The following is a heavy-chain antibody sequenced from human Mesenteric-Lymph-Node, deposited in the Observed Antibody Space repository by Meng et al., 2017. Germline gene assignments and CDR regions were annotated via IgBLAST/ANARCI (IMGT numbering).Heavy chain of an antibody. CDR1: GYTFTKYA. V-gene: IGHV1-3*01. D-gene: IGHD1-26*01. CDR3: ARGLWEQSRYYVDS. CDR2: IKAGNGKT. Sequence: QVQLVQSGAEVKNPGASVKVSCKASGYTFTKYAIQWVRQATGQRLEWMGWIKAGNGKTKYSEKFKGRVTITRDTSETTAYMELSSLRSEDMAVYYCARGLWEQSRYYVDSWGQGTLVTVSS. J-gene: IGHJ4*02.